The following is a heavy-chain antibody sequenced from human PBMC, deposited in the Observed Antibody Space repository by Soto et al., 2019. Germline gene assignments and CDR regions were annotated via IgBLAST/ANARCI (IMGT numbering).Heavy chain of an antibody. CDR1: GGIFSSYA. CDR2: IIPIFGTA. CDR3: ARGGSGYVGFNDF. D-gene: IGHD3-22*01. Sequence: QEQLVQSGAEVKKPGSSVKVSCKASGGIFSSYAISWVRQAPGQGLEWMGGIIPIFGTANYAQKFQGRVTIIADESTNTAYMYLSSLKSEDTAIYYCARGGSGYVGFNDFWGQGTLVTVSS. J-gene: IGHJ4*02. V-gene: IGHV1-69*01.